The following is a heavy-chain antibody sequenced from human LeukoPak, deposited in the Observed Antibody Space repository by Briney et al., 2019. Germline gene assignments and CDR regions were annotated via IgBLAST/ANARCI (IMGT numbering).Heavy chain of an antibody. J-gene: IGHJ4*02. CDR2: IYTSGST. CDR1: GGSISSGSYY. CDR3: ARKTAQWYYYGSGSYGNFDY. D-gene: IGHD3-10*01. V-gene: IGHV4-61*02. Sequence: PSQTLSLTCTVSGGSISSGSYYWSWIRQPAGKGLEWIGRIYTSGSTNYNPSLKSRVTISVDTSKNQFSLKLSSVTAADTAVYYCARKTAQWYYYGSGSYGNFDYWGQGTLVTVSS.